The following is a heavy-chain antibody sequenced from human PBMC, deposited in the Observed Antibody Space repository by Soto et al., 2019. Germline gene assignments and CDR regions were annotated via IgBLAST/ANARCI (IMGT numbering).Heavy chain of an antibody. J-gene: IGHJ4*02. D-gene: IGHD3-22*01. CDR2: VYHSGST. V-gene: IGHV4-59*01. Sequence: QVQLQESGPGLVKPSETLSLTCTVSGDSISNYYWTWMRQPPGKGLEWIGLVYHSGSTNYNPSLKSRVTMSIDTSKRHCSLGLTSVTAADTAVYYCARESGYYDGSGYYDHWGQGTLVTFSS. CDR3: ARESGYYDGSGYYDH. CDR1: GDSISNYY.